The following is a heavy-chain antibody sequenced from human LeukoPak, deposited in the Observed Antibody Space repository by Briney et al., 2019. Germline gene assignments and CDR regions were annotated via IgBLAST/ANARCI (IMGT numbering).Heavy chain of an antibody. CDR2: ISYDGSNK. CDR1: GFTFSSYA. Sequence: PGGSLRLSCAASGFTFSSYAMHWVRQAPGKGLGWVAVISYDGSNKYYADSVKGRFTISRDNSKNTLYLQMYSLRAEDTAVYYCARVSSDYDFWSGYYTEWFDPWGQGTLVTVSS. CDR3: ARVSSDYDFWSGYYTEWFDP. V-gene: IGHV3-30*04. J-gene: IGHJ5*02. D-gene: IGHD3-3*01.